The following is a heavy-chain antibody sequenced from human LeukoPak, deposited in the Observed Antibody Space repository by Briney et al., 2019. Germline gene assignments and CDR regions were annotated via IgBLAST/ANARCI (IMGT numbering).Heavy chain of an antibody. J-gene: IGHJ3*02. CDR1: GGSISSSSYY. CDR3: ARDASGWDNAFDI. V-gene: IGHV4-39*07. D-gene: IGHD6-19*01. Sequence: PSETLSLTCTVSGGSISSSSYYWGWIRQPPGKGLEWIGSIYYSGSTYYNPSLKSRVTISVDTSKNQFSLKLSSVTAADTAVYYCARDASGWDNAFDIWGQGTMVTVSS. CDR2: IYYSGST.